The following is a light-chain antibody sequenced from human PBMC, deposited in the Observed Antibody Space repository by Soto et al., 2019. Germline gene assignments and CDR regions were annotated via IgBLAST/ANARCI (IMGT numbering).Light chain of an antibody. CDR3: CSYAGGYIFV. CDR1: SSDVGRYNY. V-gene: IGLV2-11*01. Sequence: QAVVTQPRSVSGSPGQSVTISCTGTSSDVGRYNYVSWYQQHPGKAPKLIIYDVTKRPSGVPDRFSGSKSGNTASLTISGLQAEDEVDYYCCSYAGGYIFVFGTGTKLTVL. CDR2: DVT. J-gene: IGLJ1*01.